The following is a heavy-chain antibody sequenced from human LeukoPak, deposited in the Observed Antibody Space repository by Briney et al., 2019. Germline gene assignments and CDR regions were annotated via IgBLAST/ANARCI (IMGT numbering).Heavy chain of an antibody. D-gene: IGHD2-2*02. Sequence: SETLSLTCTVSGGSISSYYWSWIRQPPGKGLEWIGYIYYSGSTNYNPSLKSRVTISVDTSKNQFSLKLSSVTAADTAVYYCARFIQLPYWYGGMDVWGQGTTVTVSS. V-gene: IGHV4-59*08. J-gene: IGHJ6*02. CDR1: GGSISSYY. CDR3: ARFIQLPYWYGGMDV. CDR2: IYYSGST.